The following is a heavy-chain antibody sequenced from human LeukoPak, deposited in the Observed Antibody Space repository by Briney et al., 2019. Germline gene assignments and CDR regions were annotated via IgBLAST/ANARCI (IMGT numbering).Heavy chain of an antibody. Sequence: SETLSLTCTVSGGSISSGGYYWSWIRQHPGKGLEWIGYIYYSGSTYYNPSLKSRVTISVDTSKNQFSLKLSSVTAADTAVYYCARGGVLDTAPSGYYMDVWGKGTTVTVSS. CDR2: IYYSGST. V-gene: IGHV4-31*03. J-gene: IGHJ6*03. CDR3: ARGGVLDTAPSGYYMDV. CDR1: GGSISSGGYY. D-gene: IGHD5-18*01.